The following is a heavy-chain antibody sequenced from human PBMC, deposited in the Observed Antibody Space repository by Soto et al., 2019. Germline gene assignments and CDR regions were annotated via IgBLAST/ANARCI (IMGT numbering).Heavy chain of an antibody. CDR3: ARDSAVASD. D-gene: IGHD3-10*01. J-gene: IGHJ4*02. V-gene: IGHV1-69*11. CDR1: GGRLGSLP. Sequence: QVLLEQSGAEVKKPGSSVKVSCKSSGGRLGSLPVSWVRQAPGQGLEWMGGLIPLLRTPNFAPKFQDRMTINADASMELSSLTSDDTAVYYCARDSAVASDWGPGTLVIVSS. CDR2: LIPLLRTP.